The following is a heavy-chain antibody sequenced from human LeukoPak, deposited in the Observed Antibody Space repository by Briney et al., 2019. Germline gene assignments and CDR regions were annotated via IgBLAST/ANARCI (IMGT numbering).Heavy chain of an antibody. J-gene: IGHJ4*02. D-gene: IGHD3-10*01. CDR3: ARRQRSGAVWFGDNS. CDR1: GFTFSSYS. Sequence: PGGSLRLSCAASGFTFSSYSMNWVRQAPGKGLEWVSSISSSSSYIYYADSVKGRFTISRDNAKNSLYLQMNSLRAEDTAVYYCARRQRSGAVWFGDNSWGQGTLVTVSS. V-gene: IGHV3-21*01. CDR2: ISSSSSYI.